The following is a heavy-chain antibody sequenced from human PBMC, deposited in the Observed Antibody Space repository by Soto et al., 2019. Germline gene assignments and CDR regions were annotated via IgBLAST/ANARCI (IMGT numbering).Heavy chain of an antibody. Sequence: GGSLRLSCAASGFTVTSSHMTWVRQAPGKGLEWVSVVFIGGTTQYADSVKGRFTISRDNSKNTLYLQMNSLRAEDTAVYYCARDPLWGTAMVLWYFDLWGRGTLVTVSS. D-gene: IGHD5-18*01. CDR3: ARDPLWGTAMVLWYFDL. V-gene: IGHV3-53*05. CDR2: VFIGGTT. CDR1: GFTVTSSH. J-gene: IGHJ2*01.